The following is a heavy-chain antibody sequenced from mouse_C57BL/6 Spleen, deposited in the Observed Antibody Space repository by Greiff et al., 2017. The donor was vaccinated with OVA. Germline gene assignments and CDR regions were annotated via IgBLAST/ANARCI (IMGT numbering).Heavy chain of an antibody. V-gene: IGHV5-6*01. J-gene: IGHJ4*01. D-gene: IGHD2-1*01. CDR3: ARHYGNGGDY. CDR1: GFTFSSYG. Sequence: EVQGVESGGDLVKPGGSLKLSCAASGFTFSSYGMSWVRQTPDKRLEWVATISSGGSYTYYPDSVKGRFTISRDNAKNTLYLQMSSLKSEDTAMYYCARHYGNGGDYWGQGTSVTVSS. CDR2: ISSGGSYT.